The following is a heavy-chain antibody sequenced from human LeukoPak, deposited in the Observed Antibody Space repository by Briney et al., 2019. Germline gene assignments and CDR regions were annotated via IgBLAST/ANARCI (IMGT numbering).Heavy chain of an antibody. V-gene: IGHV4-59*01. CDR3: ASSRLDTAFDY. CDR2: IYYSGST. Sequence: SETLSLTCTVSGGSTSSYYWSWIRQPPAKGLEWIGYIYYSGSTNYNPSLKSRVTISVDTSKNQFSLKLSSVTAADTAVYYCASSRLDTAFDYWGQGTLVTVSS. D-gene: IGHD5-18*01. J-gene: IGHJ4*02. CDR1: GGSTSSYY.